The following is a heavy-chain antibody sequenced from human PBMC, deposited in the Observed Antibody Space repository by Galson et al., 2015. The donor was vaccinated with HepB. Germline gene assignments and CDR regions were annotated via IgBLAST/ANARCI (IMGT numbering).Heavy chain of an antibody. J-gene: IGHJ5*02. CDR2: ISDSGGST. Sequence: SLRLSCAASGFTFISYAMSWVRQAPGKGLEWVSTISDSGGSTYYADSVKGRFTISRDNSKNTLYLQMNSLRAEDTAVYYCAKTPSKRFLEWLSDTYNWFDPWGQGTLVTVSS. D-gene: IGHD3-3*01. CDR1: GFTFISYA. V-gene: IGHV3-23*01. CDR3: AKTPSKRFLEWLSDTYNWFDP.